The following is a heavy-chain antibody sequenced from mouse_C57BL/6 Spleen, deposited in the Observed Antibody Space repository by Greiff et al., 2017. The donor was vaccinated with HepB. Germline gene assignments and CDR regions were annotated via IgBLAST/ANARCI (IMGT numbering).Heavy chain of an antibody. V-gene: IGHV1-54*01. D-gene: IGHD1-1*01. CDR2: INPGSGGT. CDR3: ARDYYGSSPAWCAY. Sequence: QVQLQQSGAELVRPGTSVKVSCKASGYAFTNYLIEWVKQRPGQGLEWIGVINPGSGGTNYNEKFKGKATLTADKSSSTAYMQLSSLTSEDSAVYFCARDYYGSSPAWCAYWGQVTLVTVSA. CDR1: GYAFTNYL. J-gene: IGHJ3*01.